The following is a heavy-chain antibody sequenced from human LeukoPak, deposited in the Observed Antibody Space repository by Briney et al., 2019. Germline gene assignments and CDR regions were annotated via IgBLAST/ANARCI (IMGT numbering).Heavy chain of an antibody. CDR2: IYTSGST. CDR1: GGSISSYY. Sequence: SETLSLTCTVSGGSISSYYWSWIRQPAGKGLEWIGRIYTSGSTNYNPSLKSRVTMSVDTSKNQFSLKLSSVTAADTAVYYYAGADILTGKGIFDIWGQGTMVTVSS. D-gene: IGHD3-9*01. CDR3: AGADILTGKGIFDI. V-gene: IGHV4-4*07. J-gene: IGHJ3*02.